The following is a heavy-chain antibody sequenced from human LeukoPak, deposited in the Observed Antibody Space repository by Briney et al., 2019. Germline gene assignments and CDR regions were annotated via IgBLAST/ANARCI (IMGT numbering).Heavy chain of an antibody. CDR3: ARAVGAATRCLDV. V-gene: IGHV1-46*04. J-gene: IGHJ6*03. Sequence: GASVRLSCKASGYTFSSYYMHWVRQAPGQGLEWIGIINPSSGSTSYAHKLQGRITITSDMSTSTVYMQLSSLRSEDTAVYYCARAVGAATRCLDVWGKGTTVPV. CDR2: INPSSGST. CDR1: GYTFSSYY. D-gene: IGHD2-15*01.